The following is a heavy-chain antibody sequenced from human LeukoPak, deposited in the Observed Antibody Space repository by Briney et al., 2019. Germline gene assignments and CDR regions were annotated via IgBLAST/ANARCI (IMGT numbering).Heavy chain of an antibody. D-gene: IGHD6-13*01. J-gene: IGHJ4*02. Sequence: GGSLRLSCAASGFTFRSFAMSWARQAPGKGLEWVSTVSASGGSTYYADSVKGRFTISRDNSKNTLYLQMDSLRAEDTAVYYCARVHSSSWAYFDNWGQGTLVTVSS. CDR1: GFTFRSFA. CDR3: ARVHSSSWAYFDN. CDR2: VSASGGST. V-gene: IGHV3-23*01.